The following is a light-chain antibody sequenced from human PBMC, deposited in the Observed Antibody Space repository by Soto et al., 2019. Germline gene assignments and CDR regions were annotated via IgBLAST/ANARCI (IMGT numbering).Light chain of an antibody. CDR2: RNN. V-gene: IGLV1-47*01. CDR1: SSNIGSNY. Sequence: QSVLTQPPSASGTPGQRVTISCSGSSSNIGSNYVYWYQQLPGTAPKPLIYRNNQRPSGVPDRFSGSESGTSASLAISGFGSEDEADDDCAAWDDSLSGPLYVFGTGTKLTVL. J-gene: IGLJ1*01. CDR3: AAWDDSLSGPLYV.